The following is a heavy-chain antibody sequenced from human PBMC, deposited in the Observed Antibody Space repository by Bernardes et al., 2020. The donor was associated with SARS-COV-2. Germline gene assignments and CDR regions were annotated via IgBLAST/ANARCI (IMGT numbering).Heavy chain of an antibody. D-gene: IGHD3-9*01. J-gene: IGHJ4*02. CDR3: AKDEGLRYFDY. Sequence: GWSLSLSCAASGFTFDDYAMHWVRQAPGKGLEWVSGISWNSGSIGYADSVKGRFTISRDNAKNSLYLQMNSLRAEDTALYYCAKDEGLRYFDYWGQGTLVTVSS. V-gene: IGHV3-9*01. CDR1: GFTFDDYA. CDR2: ISWNSGSI.